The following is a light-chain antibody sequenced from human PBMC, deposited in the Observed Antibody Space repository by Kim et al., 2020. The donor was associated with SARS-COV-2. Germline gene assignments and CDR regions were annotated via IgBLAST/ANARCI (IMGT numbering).Light chain of an antibody. Sequence: PGERATLAGRASQSISNNYLAWYQQKPGQAPRLLIYGASNRATGIPDRFSGSGSGTDFTLTISGLDPEDFTVYYCQQYDGSLWTFGQGTKVDIK. J-gene: IGKJ1*01. CDR2: GAS. CDR1: QSISNNY. V-gene: IGKV3-20*01. CDR3: QQYDGSLWT.